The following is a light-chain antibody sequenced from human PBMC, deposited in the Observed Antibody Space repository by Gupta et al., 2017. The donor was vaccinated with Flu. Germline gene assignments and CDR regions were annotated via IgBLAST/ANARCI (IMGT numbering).Light chain of an antibody. Sequence: QSVLPQPPSVSGAPGQRVTISCTGSSSNIGAGYDVHWYQQLPGTAPKLLIYGNSNRPSGVPDRFSGYKSGTSASLAIAGLQAEDEADYYCQSYDSSLSGWVFGGGTKLTVL. CDR3: QSYDSSLSGWV. CDR1: SSNIGAGYD. CDR2: GNS. J-gene: IGLJ3*02. V-gene: IGLV1-40*01.